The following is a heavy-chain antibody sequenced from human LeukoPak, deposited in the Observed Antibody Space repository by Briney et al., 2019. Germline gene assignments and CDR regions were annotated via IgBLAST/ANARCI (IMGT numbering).Heavy chain of an antibody. CDR3: AKVGGSYGGSIDY. D-gene: IGHD1-26*01. CDR1: GFTFSSYG. Sequence: HPGGSLRLSCAASGFTFSSYGMHWVRQAPGKGLEWVAVISYDGSNKYYADSVKGRFTISRDNSKNTLYLQMNSLRAEDTAVYYCAKVGGSYGGSIDYWGQGTLVTVSS. CDR2: ISYDGSNK. V-gene: IGHV3-30*18. J-gene: IGHJ4*02.